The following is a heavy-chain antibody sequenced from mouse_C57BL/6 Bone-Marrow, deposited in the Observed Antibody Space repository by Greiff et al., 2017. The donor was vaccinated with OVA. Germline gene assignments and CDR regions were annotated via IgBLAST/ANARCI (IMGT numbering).Heavy chain of an antibody. D-gene: IGHD1-1*01. CDR1: GFNIKDDY. CDR2: IDPENGDT. Sequence: VQLQQSGAELVRPGASVKLSCTASGFNIKDDYMHWVKQRPEQGLEWIGWIDPENGDTEYASKFQGTATITADTSSNTAYLQLSSLTSEDTAVYYCTYGSSPNYFDYWGQGTTLTVSS. J-gene: IGHJ2*01. CDR3: TYGSSPNYFDY. V-gene: IGHV14-4*01.